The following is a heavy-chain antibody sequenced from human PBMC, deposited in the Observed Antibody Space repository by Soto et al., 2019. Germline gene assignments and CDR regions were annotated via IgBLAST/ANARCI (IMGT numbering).Heavy chain of an antibody. V-gene: IGHV1-2*04. D-gene: IGHD6-6*01. Sequence: ASLKVSCKASGYTFTGYYMHWVRQAPGQGLEWMGWINPNSGGTNYAQKFQGWVTMTRDTSISTAYMELSRLRSDDTAVYYCARGLDRPYYYMDVWGKGTTVTVSS. CDR3: ARGLDRPYYYMDV. CDR1: GYTFTGYY. J-gene: IGHJ6*03. CDR2: INPNSGGT.